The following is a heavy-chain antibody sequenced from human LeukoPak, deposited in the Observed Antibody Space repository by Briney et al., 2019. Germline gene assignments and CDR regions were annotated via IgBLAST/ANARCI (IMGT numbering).Heavy chain of an antibody. Sequence: PGGSLRLSCAASRFTFIRCSMRWVRQAPGKGLEWVSTISGSSEGTYYADSVKGRFTISRDSSKDTVYLQMDSLRAEDTAVYYCAKGSDYNLYFDHWGQGALVTVSS. V-gene: IGHV3-23*01. CDR1: RFTFIRCS. J-gene: IGHJ5*02. CDR3: AKGSDYNLYFDH. D-gene: IGHD1-26*01. CDR2: ISGSSEGT.